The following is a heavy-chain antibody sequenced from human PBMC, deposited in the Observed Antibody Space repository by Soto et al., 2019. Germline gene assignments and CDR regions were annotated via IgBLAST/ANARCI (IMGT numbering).Heavy chain of an antibody. D-gene: IGHD3-10*01. J-gene: IGHJ6*02. V-gene: IGHV1-69*06. CDR1: GGTFSSYA. Sequence: QVQLVQSGAEVKKPGSSVKVSCKASGGTFSSYAISWVRQAPGQGLEWMGGIIPIFGTANYAQKFQGRVTITADKSTSTAYMELSSLRSEDTAVYYCARDQFYGSASSNKRYSYFYGMDVWGQGTTVTVSS. CDR2: IIPIFGTA. CDR3: ARDQFYGSASSNKRYSYFYGMDV.